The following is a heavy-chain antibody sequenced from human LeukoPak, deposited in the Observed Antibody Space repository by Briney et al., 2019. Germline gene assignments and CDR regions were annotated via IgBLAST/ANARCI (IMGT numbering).Heavy chain of an antibody. CDR3: ARSRRSWSTFDY. CDR1: GYSISSGFY. CDR2: IYHSGST. V-gene: IGHV4-38-2*02. J-gene: IGHJ4*02. Sequence: SETLSLTCTVSGYSISSGFYWGLIRQPPGKGLEWIGSIYHSGSTYYNPSLKSRVTISEDTSKNQFSLKLTSVTAADTAVHYCARSRRSWSTFDYWGQGTLVTVSS. D-gene: IGHD6-13*01.